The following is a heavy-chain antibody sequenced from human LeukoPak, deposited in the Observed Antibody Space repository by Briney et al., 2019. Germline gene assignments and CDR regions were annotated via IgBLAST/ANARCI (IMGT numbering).Heavy chain of an antibody. Sequence: GGSLRLSCTGSGFTFGDYAMNWVRQAPGKGLEWVSAIRTSGSTYYADSVKGRFTISRDNPKNTLYLQMNSLRGEDTAVYYCAKPERYGTTWYGRVDYWGQGTLVTVSS. V-gene: IGHV3-23*01. CDR1: GFTFGDYA. J-gene: IGHJ4*02. CDR2: IRTSGST. CDR3: AKPERYGTTWYGRVDY. D-gene: IGHD6-13*01.